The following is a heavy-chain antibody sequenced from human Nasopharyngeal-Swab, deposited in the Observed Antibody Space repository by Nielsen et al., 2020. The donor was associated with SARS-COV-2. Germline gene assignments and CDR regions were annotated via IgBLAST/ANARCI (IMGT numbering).Heavy chain of an antibody. CDR1: GGSISSGGYY. CDR2: IYYSGST. D-gene: IGHD5-24*01. V-gene: IGHV4-31*03. J-gene: IGHJ4*02. Sequence: SETLSLTCTVSGGSISSGGYYWSWIRQHPGKGLEWIGYIYYSGSTYYNPSLKSRVTISVDTSKNQFSLKLSSVTAADTAVYYCARDSNGDGYNFDYWGQGTLVTVSS. CDR3: ARDSNGDGYNFDY.